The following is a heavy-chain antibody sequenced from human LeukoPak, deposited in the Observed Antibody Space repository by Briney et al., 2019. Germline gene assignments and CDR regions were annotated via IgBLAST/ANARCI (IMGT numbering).Heavy chain of an antibody. CDR1: GFTFSSYG. Sequence: GGSLRLSCAASGFTFSSYGMSWVRQAPGKGLEWVSAISGSGGSTYYADSVKGRFTISRDNSKNTLYLQMNSLRAEDTAVYYCARTPVTASKYMDVWGKGTTVTISS. V-gene: IGHV3-23*01. J-gene: IGHJ6*03. CDR3: ARTPVTASKYMDV. D-gene: IGHD2-21*02. CDR2: ISGSGGST.